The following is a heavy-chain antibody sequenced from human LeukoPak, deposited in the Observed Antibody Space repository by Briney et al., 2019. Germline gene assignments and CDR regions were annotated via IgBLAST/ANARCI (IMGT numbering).Heavy chain of an antibody. J-gene: IGHJ4*02. V-gene: IGHV1-46*01. CDR1: GYTFTSYY. D-gene: IGHD5-12*01. Sequence: GASVKVSCKASGYTFTSYYMHWVRQAPGQGLEWMGIINPSGGSTSYAQKFQGRVTMTRDTSISTAYMELSRLRSDDTAVYYCARGRGLLGGYDSLDYWGQGTLVTVSS. CDR3: ARGRGLLGGYDSLDY. CDR2: INPSGGST.